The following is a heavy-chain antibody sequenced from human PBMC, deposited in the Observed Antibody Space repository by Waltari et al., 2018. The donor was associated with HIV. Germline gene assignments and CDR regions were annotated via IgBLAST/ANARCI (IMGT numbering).Heavy chain of an antibody. CDR1: GYTFTSYD. J-gene: IGHJ6*02. D-gene: IGHD7-27*01. CDR2: MNPLRGNT. CDR3: ARGPRHRNLLGIYYYGMDV. Sequence: QVQLVQSGAEVKKPGASVKVSCKASGYTFTSYDINWVRQATGQGLEWMGWMNPLRGNTGCAQKFQGSVTITSNTSRSTAYMELSSLRSEDTAVYYCARGPRHRNLLGIYYYGMDVWGQGTTVTVSS. V-gene: IGHV1-8*01.